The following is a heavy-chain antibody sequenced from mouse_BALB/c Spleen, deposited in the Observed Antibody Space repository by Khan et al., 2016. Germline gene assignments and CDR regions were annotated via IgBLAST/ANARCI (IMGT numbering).Heavy chain of an antibody. D-gene: IGHD1-1*01. V-gene: IGHV1S136*01. J-gene: IGHJ2*01. Sequence: IQLQQSGPELVKPGASVKMSCKASGYTFTSYVMHWVKQKPGQGLEWIGYINPYNDGTKYNEKFKGKATLTSDKSSSTAYMELSSLTSEDSAVYSCAREWGHYYGSSYFDYWGQGTTLTVSS. CDR1: GYTFTSYV. CDR2: INPYNDGT. CDR3: AREWGHYYGSSYFDY.